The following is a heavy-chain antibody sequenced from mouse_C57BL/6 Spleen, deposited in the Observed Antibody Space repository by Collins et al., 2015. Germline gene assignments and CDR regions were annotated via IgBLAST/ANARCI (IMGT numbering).Heavy chain of an antibody. J-gene: IGHJ4*01. CDR3: ASQGVYDYDGDAMDY. D-gene: IGHD2-4*01. Sequence: QAYLQQSGAELVRPGASVKMSCKASGYTFTSYNMHWVKQTPRQGLEWIGAIYPGNGDTSYNQKFKGKATLTVDKSSSTAYMQLSSLTSEDSAVYFCASQGVYDYDGDAMDYWGQGTSVTVSS. CDR1: GYTFTSYN. V-gene: IGHV1-12*01. CDR2: IYPGNGDT.